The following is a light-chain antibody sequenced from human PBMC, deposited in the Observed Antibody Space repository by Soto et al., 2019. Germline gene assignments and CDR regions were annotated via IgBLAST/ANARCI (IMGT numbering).Light chain of an antibody. V-gene: IGLV1-40*01. Sequence: QSVLTQPPSVSGAPGQRVTISCTGSSSNIGAGYDVHWYQQLPGTAPKLLIYGNNNRPSGVLDRFSGSKSGTSASLAITGLQAEDEADYYCQSYDSSLSGSVFGGGTKLTVL. CDR1: SSNIGAGYD. CDR2: GNN. J-gene: IGLJ2*01. CDR3: QSYDSSLSGSV.